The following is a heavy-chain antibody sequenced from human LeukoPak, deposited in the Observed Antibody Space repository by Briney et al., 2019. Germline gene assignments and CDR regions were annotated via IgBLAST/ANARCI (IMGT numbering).Heavy chain of an antibody. Sequence: SETLSLTCTVSGGSISSYYWSWIRQPPGKGPEWIGYIYYSGSTNYNPSLKSRVTISVDTSKNQFSLKLSSVTAADTAVYYCARDFGSPTGGDAFDIWGQGTMVTVSS. J-gene: IGHJ3*02. CDR2: IYYSGST. V-gene: IGHV4-59*01. D-gene: IGHD3-3*01. CDR3: ARDFGSPTGGDAFDI. CDR1: GGSISSYY.